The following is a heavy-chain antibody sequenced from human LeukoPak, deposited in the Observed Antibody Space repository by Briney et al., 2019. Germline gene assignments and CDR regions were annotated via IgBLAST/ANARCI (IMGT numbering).Heavy chain of an antibody. CDR3: ARGAPRYYYYYMDV. CDR2: ISSSSSTI. V-gene: IGHV3-48*01. Sequence: GGSLRLSCAASGFTFSSYSMNWVRQAPGKGLEWVSYISSSSSTIYYADSVKGRFTIPRDNAKNSLYLQMNSLRAEDTAVYYCARGAPRYYYYYMDVWGKGTTVTVSS. CDR1: GFTFSSYS. J-gene: IGHJ6*03.